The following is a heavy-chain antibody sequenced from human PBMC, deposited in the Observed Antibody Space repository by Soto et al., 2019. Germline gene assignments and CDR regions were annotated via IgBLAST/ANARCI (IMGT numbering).Heavy chain of an antibody. V-gene: IGHV1-18*04. CDR2: ISAYNGNT. CDR3: ALGATDPYGMDV. D-gene: IGHD3-16*01. Sequence: VASLKVSCKASGYTFTIYGISWVRQAPGQGLEWMGWISAYNGNTNYAQKLQGRVTMTTDTSTSTAYMELRSLRSDDTAVYYCALGATDPYGMDVWGQGTTVTVSS. J-gene: IGHJ6*02. CDR1: GYTFTIYG.